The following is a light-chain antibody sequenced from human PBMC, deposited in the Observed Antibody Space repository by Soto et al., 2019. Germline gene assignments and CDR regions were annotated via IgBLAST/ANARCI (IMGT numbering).Light chain of an antibody. Sequence: NFMLTQPHSVSESPGKTVTISCTRSSGSIASNYVQWYQQRPGSAPTTVIYDDNQRPSGVPDRFSSSIDSSSNSASLTISGLRTEDEADYYCQSYDSDTPVVFGGGTKLTVL. CDR3: QSYDSDTPVV. J-gene: IGLJ2*01. CDR1: SGSIASNY. CDR2: DDN. V-gene: IGLV6-57*04.